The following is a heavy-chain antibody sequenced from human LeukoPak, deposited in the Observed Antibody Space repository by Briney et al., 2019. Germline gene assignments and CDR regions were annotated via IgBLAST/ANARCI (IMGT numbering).Heavy chain of an antibody. Sequence: SETLSLTCAVYGGSFSGYYWNWIRQPPGKGLEWIGEINHSGSTNYNPSLKSRVTISVDTSKNQFSLKLSSVTTADTAVYYCARVVPITMIVVAYFDYWGQGTLVTVSS. CDR1: GGSFSGYY. CDR2: INHSGST. D-gene: IGHD3-22*01. V-gene: IGHV4-34*01. J-gene: IGHJ4*02. CDR3: ARVVPITMIVVAYFDY.